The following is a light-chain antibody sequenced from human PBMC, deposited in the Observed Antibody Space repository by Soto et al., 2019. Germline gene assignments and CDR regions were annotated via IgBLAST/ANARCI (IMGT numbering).Light chain of an antibody. V-gene: IGKV3-20*01. J-gene: IGKJ1*01. CDR1: QSVSSSY. CDR2: GAS. CDR3: QQFGTSPQT. Sequence: ETVLTQSPGTLSLSPGERATLSCRASQSVSSSYLAWYQQKPGQAPRLLIYGASSRATGIPDRFSGSGSGTDFTLSISRLEPEDSAVYYCQQFGTSPQTFGQGTKV.